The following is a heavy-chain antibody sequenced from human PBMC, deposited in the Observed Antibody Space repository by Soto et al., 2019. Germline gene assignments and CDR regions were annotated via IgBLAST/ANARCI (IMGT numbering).Heavy chain of an antibody. CDR2: ISPRSGGT. V-gene: IGHV1-2*02. Sequence: QVQLVQSGAEVKESGASVKVSCKASGYTFTGYYIHWVRQAPGQGFEWVGEISPRSGGTRYAQKFQGRVTMTKDTSITTVYMELSNLSPDDTAVYYCGRGRSGELVVFYWGQGTLVTVHS. CDR1: GYTFTGYY. D-gene: IGHD1-7*01. CDR3: GRGRSGELVVFY. J-gene: IGHJ4*02.